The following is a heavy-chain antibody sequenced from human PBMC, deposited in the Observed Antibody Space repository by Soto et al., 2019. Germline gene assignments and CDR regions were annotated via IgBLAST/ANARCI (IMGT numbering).Heavy chain of an antibody. CDR2: INPSGGST. Sequence: GASVKVSCKASGYTFTSYYMHWVRQAPGQGLEWMGIINPSGGSTSYAQKFQGRVTMTRDTSTSTVYMELSSLRSEDTAVYYCARDRVDGESPGYYYYGMDVWGQGTTVTVS. V-gene: IGHV1-46*01. J-gene: IGHJ6*02. CDR3: ARDRVDGESPGYYYYGMDV. D-gene: IGHD4-17*01. CDR1: GYTFTSYY.